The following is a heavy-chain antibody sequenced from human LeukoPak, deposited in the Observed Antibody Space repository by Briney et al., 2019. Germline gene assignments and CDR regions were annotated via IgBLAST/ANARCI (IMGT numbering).Heavy chain of an antibody. CDR1: GYTFISYG. J-gene: IGHJ4*02. D-gene: IGHD3-22*01. CDR3: ARIIGLYYYDTNGYEYYFDY. CDR2: ISAYNRNT. Sequence: ASVKVSCKTSGYTFISYGISWVRQAPGQGLEWMGWISAYNRNTNYAQELQGRVTMTADTSTSTAYMELRSPRPDDTAMYYCARIIGLYYYDTNGYEYYFDYWGQGTLVTVSS. V-gene: IGHV1-18*01.